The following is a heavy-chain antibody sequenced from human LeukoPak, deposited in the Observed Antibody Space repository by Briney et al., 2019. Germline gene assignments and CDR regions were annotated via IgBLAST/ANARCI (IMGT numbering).Heavy chain of an antibody. D-gene: IGHD6-6*01. CDR3: SRSNIATRRGDNWYDH. CDR2: IRTNSGGT. Sequence: PSVKVSCKASGYTLSDYYMHWVRQAPGQGLEWMGLIRTNSGGTTYAHDSHVRVTMTRDTSVSTADMELSRLRSDDTAVDYYSRSNIATRRGDNWYDHWGRGTLVTVSS. J-gene: IGHJ5*02. CDR1: GYTLSDYY. V-gene: IGHV1-2*02.